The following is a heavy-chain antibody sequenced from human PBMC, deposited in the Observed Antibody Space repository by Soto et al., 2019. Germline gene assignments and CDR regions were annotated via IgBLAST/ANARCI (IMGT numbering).Heavy chain of an antibody. V-gene: IGHV3-23*01. J-gene: IGHJ4*02. CDR3: AKSVLGSSGLLHYLDV. D-gene: IGHD3-22*01. CDR1: GFTFSSYA. Sequence: EVQQLESGGGLVQPGGSLRLSCAASGFTFSSYAMNWVRQAPGRGLEWVSDMSGSGGSTYYADSVNGRFTISRDNSKNTLYLQMKSLRAEDTAVYSGAKSVLGSSGLLHYLDVWGQGTPVTV. CDR2: MSGSGGST.